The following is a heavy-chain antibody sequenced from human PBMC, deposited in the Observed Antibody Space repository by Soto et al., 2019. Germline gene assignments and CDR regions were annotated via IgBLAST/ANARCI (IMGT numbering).Heavy chain of an antibody. D-gene: IGHD3-10*01. V-gene: IGHV3-33*01. Sequence: QVQLVESGGGVVQPGRSLRLSCAASGFTFSSYGMHWVRQAPGKGLEWVAVIWYDGSNKYYADSVKGRFTNSRDNSKNTLYLQMNSLRAEDTAVYYCARDRMVRGVIGAFDIWGQGTMVTVSS. CDR2: IWYDGSNK. CDR3: ARDRMVRGVIGAFDI. CDR1: GFTFSSYG. J-gene: IGHJ3*02.